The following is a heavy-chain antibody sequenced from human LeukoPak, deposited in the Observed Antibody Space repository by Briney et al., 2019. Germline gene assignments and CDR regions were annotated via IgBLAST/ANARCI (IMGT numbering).Heavy chain of an antibody. V-gene: IGHV4-4*07. CDR1: GGSISSYY. CDR2: IYISGST. Sequence: PSETLSLTCTVSGGSISSYYWSWIRQPAGKGLEWIGRIYISGSTNYNPSLKSRVTMSADTSKNQFSLKLTSVTAADTAVYYCARDKGFMVRGVITYGMDAWGQGTTVTVSS. D-gene: IGHD3-10*01. CDR3: ARDKGFMVRGVITYGMDA. J-gene: IGHJ6*02.